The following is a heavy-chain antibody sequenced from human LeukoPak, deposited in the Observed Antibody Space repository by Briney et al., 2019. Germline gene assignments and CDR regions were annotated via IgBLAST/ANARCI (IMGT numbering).Heavy chain of an antibody. J-gene: IGHJ4*02. CDR1: GYTFTAYY. CDR3: ARVDFWSGYYLDY. D-gene: IGHD3-3*01. CDR2: INPNSGGT. Sequence: GASVTVSCKASGYTFTAYYINWVRQAPGQGLEWMGWINPNSGGTNYAQKLQGRVTMTTDTSTSTAYMELRSLRSDDTAVYYCARVDFWSGYYLDYWGQGTLVTVSS. V-gene: IGHV1-2*02.